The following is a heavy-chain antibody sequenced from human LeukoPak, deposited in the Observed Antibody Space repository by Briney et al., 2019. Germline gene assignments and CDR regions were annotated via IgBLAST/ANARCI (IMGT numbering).Heavy chain of an antibody. D-gene: IGHD1-26*01. CDR1: GFTFSSYY. Sequence: GGSLRLSCAASGFTFSSYYMNWVRQAPGKGLEWVSSISSSSGFIYYADSVKGRFTFSRDNAKNSLYLQMNSLRAEDTVVYYCARDVGIVGTTSLFDYWGQGTLVTVSS. J-gene: IGHJ4*02. CDR2: ISSSSGFI. CDR3: ARDVGIVGTTSLFDY. V-gene: IGHV3-21*01.